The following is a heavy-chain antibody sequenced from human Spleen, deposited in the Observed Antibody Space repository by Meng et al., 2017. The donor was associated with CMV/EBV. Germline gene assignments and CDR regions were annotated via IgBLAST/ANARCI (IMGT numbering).Heavy chain of an antibody. CDR1: TSGVG. Sequence: TSGVGVGWIRHPPGMAPEWLGIIYWNGDKRYSPSLKSRLTITKDTSKNRVVLIMTDMDPEDTATYYCARGSRAWTNYEYVWGRIDYWGQGTLVTVSS. V-gene: IGHV2-5*01. D-gene: IGHD3-16*01. J-gene: IGHJ4*02. CDR2: IYWNGDK. CDR3: ARGSRAWTNYEYVWGRIDY.